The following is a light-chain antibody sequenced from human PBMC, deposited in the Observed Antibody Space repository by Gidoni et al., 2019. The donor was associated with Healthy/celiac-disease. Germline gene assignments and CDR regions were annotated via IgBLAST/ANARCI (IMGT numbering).Light chain of an antibody. V-gene: IGKV1-9*01. J-gene: IGKJ4*01. CDR3: QQLNSYPLT. CDR1: QGISSY. CDR2: AAS. Sequence: IQLTQSPSSLSASVGDRVTITCRASQGISSYLAWYQQKPGKAPKLLIYAASTLQSGVPSRFSGSGSGTDFTLTISSLQSEDFATYYCQQLNSYPLTFXGXTKVEIK.